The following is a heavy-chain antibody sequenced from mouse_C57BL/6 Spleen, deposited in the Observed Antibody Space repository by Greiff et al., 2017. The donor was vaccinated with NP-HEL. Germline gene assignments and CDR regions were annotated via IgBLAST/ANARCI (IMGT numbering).Heavy chain of an antibody. V-gene: IGHV14-4*01. CDR3: TTRYDYVRGAWFSY. J-gene: IGHJ3*01. CDR2: IDPENGDT. D-gene: IGHD2-4*01. Sequence: EVQLQQSGAELVRPGASVKLSCTASGFNIKDDYMHWVKQRPEQGLEWIGWIDPENGDTEYASKFQGKATITADTSSNTAYLQHSSLTSEDTAVYYCTTRYDYVRGAWFSYWGQGTLVTVSA. CDR1: GFNIKDDY.